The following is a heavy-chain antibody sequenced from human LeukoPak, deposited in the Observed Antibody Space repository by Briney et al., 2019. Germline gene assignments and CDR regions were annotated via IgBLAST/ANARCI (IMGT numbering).Heavy chain of an antibody. CDR1: GGSFSGYY. CDR3: ARAPYSSGWHYYDY. Sequence: PSETLSLTCAVYGGSFSGYYWSWIRQPPGKGLEWIGNIYYSGSTNYNPSLKSRVTISVDTSKNQFSLKLSSVTAADTAVYHCARAPYSSGWHYYDYWGQGTLVTVSS. V-gene: IGHV4-59*01. CDR2: IYYSGST. D-gene: IGHD6-25*01. J-gene: IGHJ4*02.